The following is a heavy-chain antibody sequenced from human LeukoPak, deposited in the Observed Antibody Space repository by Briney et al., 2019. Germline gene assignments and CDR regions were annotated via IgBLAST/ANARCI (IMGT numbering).Heavy chain of an antibody. Sequence: GASVKVSCKASGYTFTSYGISWVRQAPGQGLEWMGWISAYNGNTNYAQKLQGRVTMTTDTSTSTAYMELRSLRSDDTAVYYCARVAITGTTRDAFDIWGQGTMVTVSS. CDR3: ARVAITGTTRDAFDI. CDR2: ISAYNGNT. CDR1: GYTFTSYG. V-gene: IGHV1-18*01. D-gene: IGHD1-20*01. J-gene: IGHJ3*02.